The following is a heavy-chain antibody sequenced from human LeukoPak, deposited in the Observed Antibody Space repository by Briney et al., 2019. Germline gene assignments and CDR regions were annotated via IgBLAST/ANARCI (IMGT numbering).Heavy chain of an antibody. CDR3: ARDLSPRTSDY. J-gene: IGHJ4*02. CDR1: GFTVSSNY. CDR2: IYSGGST. D-gene: IGHD1-14*01. V-gene: IGHV3-53*01. Sequence: GGSLRLSCAASGFTVSSNYMSWVRQAPGKGLEWVSVIYSGGSTYYADSVKGRFTISRDNSKNTLYLQMNSLRAEDTAVYYCARDLSPRTSDYWGQGTLVTVSS.